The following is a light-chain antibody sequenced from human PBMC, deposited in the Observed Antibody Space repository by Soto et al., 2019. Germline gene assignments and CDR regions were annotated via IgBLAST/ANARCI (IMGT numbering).Light chain of an antibody. CDR3: QQRSNWPPIT. CDR2: DAS. CDR1: QSVSSN. J-gene: IGKJ5*01. Sequence: EIVLTQSPATLSLSPGERATLXCRASQSVSSNLAWYQQKPGQAPRLLIYDASNRATGIPARFSGSGSGTDFTLTISSLEPEDFAVYYCQQRSNWPPITFGQGTRLEIK. V-gene: IGKV3-11*01.